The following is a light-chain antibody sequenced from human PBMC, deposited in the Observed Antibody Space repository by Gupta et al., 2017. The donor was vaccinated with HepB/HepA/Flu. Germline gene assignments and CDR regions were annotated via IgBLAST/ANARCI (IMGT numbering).Light chain of an antibody. CDR3: NSRDNSGDHVV. CDR2: GKN. V-gene: IGLV3-19*01. CDR1: SLRSYY. J-gene: IGLJ2*01. Sequence: SSELTQDPAVSVALGQTVRITCQGDSLRSYYASWYQQKPGQAPVLVIYGKNNRPSGIPDRFSGSNSENIASLTITGAQAEDEADYYCNSRDNSGDHVVFGGGTKLTVL.